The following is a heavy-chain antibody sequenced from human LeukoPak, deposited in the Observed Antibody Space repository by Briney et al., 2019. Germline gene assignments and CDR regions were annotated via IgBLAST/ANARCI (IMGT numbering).Heavy chain of an antibody. CDR3: ARHHPTQGYSGYDRRGDFDY. Sequence: SETLSLTCTVSGGSISSSSYYWGWIRQPPGKGLEWIGSIYYSGSTYYNPSLKSRVTISVDTSKNQFSLKLSSVTAADTAVYYRARHHPTQGYSGYDRRGDFDYWGQGTLVTVSS. J-gene: IGHJ4*02. D-gene: IGHD5-12*01. CDR1: GGSISSSSYY. CDR2: IYYSGST. V-gene: IGHV4-39*01.